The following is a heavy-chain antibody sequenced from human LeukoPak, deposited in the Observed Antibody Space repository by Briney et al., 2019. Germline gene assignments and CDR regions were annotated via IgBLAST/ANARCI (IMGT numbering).Heavy chain of an antibody. CDR3: AKDIVVVPAARRDFGY. Sequence: GGSLRLSCAASGFTFSSYAMSWVRQAPGKGLEWVSTISGSGGSTYYADSVKGRFTISRDNSKNTLYLQMNSLRAEDTAVYNCAKDIVVVPAARRDFGYWGQGTLVTVSS. D-gene: IGHD2-2*01. CDR1: GFTFSSYA. J-gene: IGHJ4*02. V-gene: IGHV3-23*01. CDR2: ISGSGGST.